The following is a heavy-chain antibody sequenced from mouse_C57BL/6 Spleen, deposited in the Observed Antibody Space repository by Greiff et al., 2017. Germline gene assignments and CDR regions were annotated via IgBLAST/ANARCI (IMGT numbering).Heavy chain of an antibody. CDR1: GYTFTSYW. Sequence: QVQLQQPGAELVKPGASVKLSCTASGYTFTSYWMHWVKQRPGQGLEWIGMIHPNSGSTNYNEKFKSKATLTVDKSSSTAYMQLSSLTSEDSAVYYCARGYSNCEFAYWGQGTLVTVSA. CDR2: IHPNSGST. D-gene: IGHD2-5*01. J-gene: IGHJ3*01. V-gene: IGHV1-64*01. CDR3: ARGYSNCEFAY.